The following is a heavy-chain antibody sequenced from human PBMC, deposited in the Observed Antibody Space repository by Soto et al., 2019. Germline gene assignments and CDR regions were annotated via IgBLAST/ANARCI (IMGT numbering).Heavy chain of an antibody. CDR2: VFSTGST. D-gene: IGHD1-26*01. CDR1: GASINTSPYY. Sequence: QLQLQESGPGLVKPSETLSLTCSVSGASINTSPYYWGWIRQPPGGGLEWIGSVFSTGSTYYNPSLKGRVTVSVDASGNEVSLKVYSVTAADTAVYYCARDFAWAFDYWGQGTLLTVSP. CDR3: ARDFAWAFDY. J-gene: IGHJ4*02. V-gene: IGHV4-39*02.